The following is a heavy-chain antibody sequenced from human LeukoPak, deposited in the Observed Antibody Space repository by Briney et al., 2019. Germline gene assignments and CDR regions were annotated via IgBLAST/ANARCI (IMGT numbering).Heavy chain of an antibody. V-gene: IGHV1-2*02. Sequence: GASVKVSCKASGYTFTGYYMHWVRQAPGQGLEWMGWINPNSGGTNYAQKFKGRLTMTTDRSTSTAYMELRSLSSDDTAVYYCARDWPTVITDYWGQGTLVTVSS. CDR1: GYTFTGYY. D-gene: IGHD4-11*01. CDR3: ARDWPTVITDY. CDR2: INPNSGGT. J-gene: IGHJ4*02.